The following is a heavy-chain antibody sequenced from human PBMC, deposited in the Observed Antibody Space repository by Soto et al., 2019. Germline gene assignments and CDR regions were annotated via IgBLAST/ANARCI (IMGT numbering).Heavy chain of an antibody. Sequence: GSLRLSCAASGFTFSNYDINWVLQAPWKGPEWISHISSSGGIIYYADSVKGRFTISRDNAKNSLYLQMNSLRGEDTAVYYCAREGSVSSSDYYAYYYGMDVWGQGTTVTVSS. CDR1: GFTFSNYD. V-gene: IGHV3-48*03. J-gene: IGHJ6*02. CDR2: ISSSGGII. D-gene: IGHD3-10*01. CDR3: AREGSVSSSDYYAYYYGMDV.